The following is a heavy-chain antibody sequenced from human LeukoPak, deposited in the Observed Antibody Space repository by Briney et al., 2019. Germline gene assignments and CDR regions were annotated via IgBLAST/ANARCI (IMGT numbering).Heavy chain of an antibody. D-gene: IGHD3-22*01. CDR1: GFTFSGYW. CDR2: IKQDGSEK. CDR3: ARGDHYYYDDSGYYYFDY. J-gene: IGHJ4*02. Sequence: GGSLRLSCAASGFTFSGYWMSWVRQAPGKGLEWVANIKQDGSEKYYVDSVKGRFTISRDNAKNSLYLQMNSLRVEDTAVYYCARGDHYYYDDSGYYYFDYWGQGTLVTVSS. V-gene: IGHV3-7*01.